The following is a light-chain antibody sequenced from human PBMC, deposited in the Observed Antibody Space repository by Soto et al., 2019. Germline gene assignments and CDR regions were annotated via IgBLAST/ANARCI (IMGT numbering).Light chain of an antibody. CDR3: SSYTSSSTLEVV. CDR1: SSDVGGYNY. Sequence: QSALTQPASVSGSPGQSITISCTGTSSDVGGYNYVSWYQQHPGKGPKLMIYDVSNRPSGVSNRFSGSKSGNTASLTISGLQAEDEADYYCSSYTSSSTLEVVFGGGTQLTVL. V-gene: IGLV2-14*01. J-gene: IGLJ2*01. CDR2: DVS.